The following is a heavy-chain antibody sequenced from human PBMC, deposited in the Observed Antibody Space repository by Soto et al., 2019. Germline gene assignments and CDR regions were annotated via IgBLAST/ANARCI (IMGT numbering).Heavy chain of an antibody. J-gene: IGHJ5*02. CDR1: GFTFSSYA. D-gene: IGHD1-26*01. CDR3: AKSRDQWELLGDWFDP. Sequence: GGSLSLSCAASGFTFSSYAMSWVRQAPGKGLEWVSAISGSGGSTYYADSVKGRFTISRDNSKNTLYLQMNSLRAEDTAVYYCAKSRDQWELLGDWFDPWGQGTLVTVSS. CDR2: ISGSGGST. V-gene: IGHV3-23*01.